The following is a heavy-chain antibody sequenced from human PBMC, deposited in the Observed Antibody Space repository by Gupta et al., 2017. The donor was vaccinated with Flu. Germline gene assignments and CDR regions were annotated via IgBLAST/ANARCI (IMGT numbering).Heavy chain of an antibody. CDR2: ISWNSGSI. CDR3: AKGSGYYYYYGMDV. CDR1: GFTFEDYA. V-gene: IGHV3-9*01. D-gene: IGHD3-10*01. J-gene: IGHJ6*02. Sequence: EVQLVESGGGLVQPGRYLRLSCAASGFTFEDYAMHWVGQAPGKGLDWVSGISWNSGSIGYADSVKGRFTISRDNAKHSLYLQMNSLSAEDTALYYCAKGSGYYYYYGMDVWGQGTTVTVSS.